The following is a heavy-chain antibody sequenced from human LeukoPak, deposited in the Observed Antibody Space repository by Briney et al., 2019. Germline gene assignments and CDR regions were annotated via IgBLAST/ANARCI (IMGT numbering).Heavy chain of an antibody. V-gene: IGHV3-73*01. Sequence: GGSLRLSCAASGFTFSGSAMHWVRQASGKGLEWVGRIRSKANSYATAYAASVKGRFTISRDDSKNTAYLQMNSLKTEDTAVYYCTSTSPRGGYYYYYYMDVWGKGTTVTVSS. D-gene: IGHD2-2*01. CDR3: TSTSPRGGYYYYYYMDV. CDR2: IRSKANSYAT. J-gene: IGHJ6*03. CDR1: GFTFSGSA.